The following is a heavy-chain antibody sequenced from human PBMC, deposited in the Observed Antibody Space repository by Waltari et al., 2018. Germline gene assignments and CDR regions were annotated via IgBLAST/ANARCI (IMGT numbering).Heavy chain of an antibody. CDR1: GFPFRGFG. Sequence: EVQLVESGGGLVQAGGSRRLACAASGFPFRGFGMTGVRQAPGEGLEWVANIKQDGSAKNYVDSVKGRFTISRDNARNSLYLQMNSLRAEDTAVYYCVREYCSTTTCQGDYWGQGALVTVSS. V-gene: IGHV3-7*01. CDR2: IKQDGSAK. CDR3: VREYCSTTTCQGDY. D-gene: IGHD2-2*01. J-gene: IGHJ4*02.